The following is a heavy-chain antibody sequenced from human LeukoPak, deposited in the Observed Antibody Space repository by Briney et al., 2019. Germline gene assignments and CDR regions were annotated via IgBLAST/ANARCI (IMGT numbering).Heavy chain of an antibody. CDR1: GFTLSNYA. V-gene: IGHV3-23*01. Sequence: GGSLRLSCAASGFTLSNYAMSWVRQAPGKGLEWVSAISGRLGDTYYPDSVKGRFTISRDDSKNTLYLQMNSLRAEDTAVYYCAKDGVYSSGWLLYWGQGTLVTVSS. J-gene: IGHJ4*02. D-gene: IGHD6-19*01. CDR3: AKDGVYSSGWLLY. CDR2: ISGRLGDT.